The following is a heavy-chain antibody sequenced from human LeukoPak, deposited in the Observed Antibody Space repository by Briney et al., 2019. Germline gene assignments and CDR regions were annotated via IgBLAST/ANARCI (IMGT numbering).Heavy chain of an antibody. J-gene: IGHJ4*02. Sequence: PVGSPRLSCAASGFTFTTCAMNWVRQAPGKGLEWVSGISGSGGRTYYADSVKGRLTISRDNSKNTLYLQMSSLRVEDTAVYYCAKIIIGSTWQLDHWGQGTLVTVSS. D-gene: IGHD6-13*01. V-gene: IGHV3-23*01. CDR1: GFTFTTCA. CDR3: AKIIIGSTWQLDH. CDR2: ISGSGGRT.